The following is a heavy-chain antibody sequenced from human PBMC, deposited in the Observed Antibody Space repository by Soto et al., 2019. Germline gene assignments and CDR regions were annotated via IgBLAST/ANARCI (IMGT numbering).Heavy chain of an antibody. CDR1: GYKFTTFW. CDR2: IGPTDSFT. D-gene: IGHD2-15*01. J-gene: IGHJ3*01. V-gene: IGHV5-10-1*01. Sequence: PGESLKISCKASGYKFTTFWLNWVRQTPGKGLEWLGRIGPTDSFTNYSPPFEGHVTISVDRSISTAYLQWNSLQASDTAIYYCARPASGGSRDAFDVWGQGTTVTVS. CDR3: ARPASGGSRDAFDV.